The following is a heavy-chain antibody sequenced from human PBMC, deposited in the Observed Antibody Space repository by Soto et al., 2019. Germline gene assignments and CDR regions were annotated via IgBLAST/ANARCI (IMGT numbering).Heavy chain of an antibody. V-gene: IGHV3-66*01. J-gene: IGHJ4*02. Sequence: GGSLRLSCAASGLTGSSNYMSWVRQAPGKGLEWVSIIYGGGITYYAGSVKGRFTISRDNSKNELYLQMNNLRAEDTAAYYCARSTDYSSYFFDYWGQGILVTVSS. CDR1: GLTGSSNY. CDR3: ARSTDYSSYFFDY. D-gene: IGHD4-4*01. CDR2: IYGGGIT.